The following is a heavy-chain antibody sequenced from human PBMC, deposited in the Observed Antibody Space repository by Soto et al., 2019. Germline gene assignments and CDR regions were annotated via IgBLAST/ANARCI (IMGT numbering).Heavy chain of an antibody. CDR3: VKVVVVVPAAIDDNWFDP. V-gene: IGHV3-23*01. CDR1: GFTFSSYA. Sequence: GGSLRLSCAASGFTFSSYAMSWVRQAPGKGLEWVSAISGSGGSTYYADSVKGRFTISRDNSKNTLYLQMNSLRAEDTAVYYCVKVVVVVPAAIDDNWFDPWGQGTLVTVSS. D-gene: IGHD2-2*01. J-gene: IGHJ5*02. CDR2: ISGSGGST.